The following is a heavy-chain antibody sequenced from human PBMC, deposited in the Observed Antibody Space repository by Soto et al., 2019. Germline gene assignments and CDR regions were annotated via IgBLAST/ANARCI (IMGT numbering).Heavy chain of an antibody. CDR2: IIPTFGTA. CDR1: GGTFSSHG. CDR3: ASELSAQYFDF. J-gene: IGHJ4*02. V-gene: IGHV1-69*06. Sequence: QVQLVQSGTVVQRRGSSVKVSCQASGGTFSSHGMAWVRQAPGQGLEWMGGIIPTFGTATYAPKFQGRVTINADKSTNTAYMELSILRSEDTAVYYCASELSAQYFDFWGQGTLITVSS.